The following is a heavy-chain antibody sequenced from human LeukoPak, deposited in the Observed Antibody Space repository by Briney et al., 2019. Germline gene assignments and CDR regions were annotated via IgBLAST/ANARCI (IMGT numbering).Heavy chain of an antibody. CDR1: GGSFSGYS. Sequence: SETLSLTCAVSGGSFSGYSWSWIRQPPGKGLEWIGYIYHSGSTYYNPSLKSRVTISVDRSKNQFSLKLSSVTAADTAVYYCARGPTWIQFVYWGQGTLVTVSS. CDR2: IYHSGST. J-gene: IGHJ4*02. D-gene: IGHD5-18*01. CDR3: ARGPTWIQFVY. V-gene: IGHV4-30-2*01.